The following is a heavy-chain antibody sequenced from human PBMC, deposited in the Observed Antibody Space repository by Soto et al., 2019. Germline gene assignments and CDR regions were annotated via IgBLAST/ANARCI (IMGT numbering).Heavy chain of an antibody. V-gene: IGHV4-59*01. CDR2: IYYSGST. J-gene: IGHJ5*02. CDR3: ARVGYCSSTSCYHHWFDP. CDR1: GGSISSYY. D-gene: IGHD2-2*01. Sequence: NPSETLSLTCTVSGGSISSYYWSWIRQPPGKGLEWIGYIYYSGSTNYNPSLKSRVTISVDTSKNQFSLKLSSVTAADTAVYYCARVGYCSSTSCYHHWFDPWGQGTLVTVSS.